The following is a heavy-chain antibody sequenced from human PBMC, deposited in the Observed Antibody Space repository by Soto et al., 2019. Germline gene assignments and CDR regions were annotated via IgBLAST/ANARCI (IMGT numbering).Heavy chain of an antibody. CDR2: IYYNGYT. Sequence: QVQLQESGPGLVKPSETLSLTCTVSGGSISTYYWSWIRQPPGKGLEWIAYIYYNGYTSYNPSLKSRVTISRDTAKNQFSLKLSSVTAADTAVYFCARVSPSYCSGGTCYSEGVWIDSWGQGTLVTVSS. J-gene: IGHJ4*02. CDR1: GGSISTYY. V-gene: IGHV4-59*01. D-gene: IGHD2-15*01. CDR3: ARVSPSYCSGGTCYSEGVWIDS.